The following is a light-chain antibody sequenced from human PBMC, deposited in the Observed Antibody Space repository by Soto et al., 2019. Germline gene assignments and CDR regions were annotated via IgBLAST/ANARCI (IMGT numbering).Light chain of an antibody. J-gene: IGKJ3*01. Sequence: DIQMTQSPSSLSAFVGDRVTMTCRASQGINHYLAWYQQKPGKVPKLLIYAASTLQPGVPSRFSGSGSGTDFTLTISSLQPEDVATYYCQKYNGVLRAFGPGTRVDIK. CDR3: QKYNGVLRA. CDR1: QGINHY. CDR2: AAS. V-gene: IGKV1-27*01.